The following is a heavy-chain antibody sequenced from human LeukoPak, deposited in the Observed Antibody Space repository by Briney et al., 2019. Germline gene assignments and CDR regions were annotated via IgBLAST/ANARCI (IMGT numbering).Heavy chain of an antibody. J-gene: IGHJ5*02. CDR3: ARALAVTGTGGFDP. Sequence: GGSLRLSCAASGFTFSSYSMNWVRQAPGKGLEWVSSISSSSSYIYYADSVKGRFTISRDNAKNSLYLQMNSLRAGDTAVYYCARALAVTGTGGFDPWGQGTLVTVSS. V-gene: IGHV3-21*01. CDR1: GFTFSSYS. D-gene: IGHD6-19*01. CDR2: ISSSSSYI.